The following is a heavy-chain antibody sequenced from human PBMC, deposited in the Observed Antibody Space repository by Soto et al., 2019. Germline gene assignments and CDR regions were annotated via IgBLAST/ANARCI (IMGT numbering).Heavy chain of an antibody. CDR2: IYTSGST. J-gene: IGHJ3*02. CDR1: GGSISSYY. D-gene: IGHD3-22*01. V-gene: IGHV4-4*07. CDR3: ARDPPRTDSSGYLRAFDI. Sequence: TSETLSLTCTVSGGSISSYYWSWIRQPAGKGLEWIGRIYTSGSTNYNPSLKSRVTMSVDTSKNQFSLKLSSVTAADTAVYYCARDPPRTDSSGYLRAFDIWGQGTMGTVSS.